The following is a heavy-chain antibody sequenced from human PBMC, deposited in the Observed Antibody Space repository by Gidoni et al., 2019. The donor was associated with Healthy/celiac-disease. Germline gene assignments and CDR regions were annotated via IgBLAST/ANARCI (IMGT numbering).Heavy chain of an antibody. CDR2: IYTSGST. CDR3: ARAGYSSSWYSSRGFDP. Sequence: QVQLQESGPGLVKPSQTLSLTCTVSGGSISSGSYYWSWIRQPAGKGLEWIGRIYTSGSTNYNPSLKSRVTISVDTSKNQFSLKLSSVTAADTAVYYCARAGYSSSWYSSRGFDPWGQGTLVTVSS. V-gene: IGHV4-61*02. D-gene: IGHD6-13*01. CDR1: GGSISSGSYY. J-gene: IGHJ5*02.